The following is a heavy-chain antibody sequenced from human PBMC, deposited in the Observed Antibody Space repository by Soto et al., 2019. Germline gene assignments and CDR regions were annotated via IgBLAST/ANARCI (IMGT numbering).Heavy chain of an antibody. D-gene: IGHD1-1*01. CDR2: VSASGYST. J-gene: IGHJ4*02. Sequence: PGGSLRLSCAASGFIFSSYALSWVRLAPGKGLEWVSSVSASGYSTYYADSVKGRFTISRDQSKNTLYLQMNSLRAEDTAIYYCAKGNDRYYFNSWGQGALVTVSS. V-gene: IGHV3-23*01. CDR1: GFIFSSYA. CDR3: AKGNDRYYFNS.